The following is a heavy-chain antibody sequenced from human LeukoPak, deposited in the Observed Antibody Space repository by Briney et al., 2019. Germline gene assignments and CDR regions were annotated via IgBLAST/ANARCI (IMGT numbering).Heavy chain of an antibody. J-gene: IGHJ3*02. D-gene: IGHD2-15*01. V-gene: IGHV4-31*03. CDR2: IYYSGTT. CDR1: GGSISSGDSY. CDR3: ARNGYCSGGSCYSNNAFDI. Sequence: SQTLSLTCTVSGGSISSGDSYWSWIRQLPGKGLEWIGYIYYSGTTYYNPSLKSRITISVDTSKNQFSLKLSSVTAADTAVYYCARNGYCSGGSCYSNNAFDIWGQGTMVTVSS.